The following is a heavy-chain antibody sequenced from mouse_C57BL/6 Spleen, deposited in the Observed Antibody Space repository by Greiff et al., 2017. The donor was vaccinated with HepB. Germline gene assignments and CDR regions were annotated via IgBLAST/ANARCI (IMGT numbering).Heavy chain of an antibody. D-gene: IGHD2-3*01. J-gene: IGHJ2*01. CDR1: GYTFTDYN. CDR3: AGGVYDGFDD. V-gene: IGHV1-22*01. CDR2: INPNNGGT. Sequence: EVQLQQSGPELVKPGASVKMSCKASGYTFTDYNMHWVKQSHGKSLEWIGYINPNNGGTSYNQKFKGKATLTVNKSSSTAYMELRSLTSEDSAVYYCAGGVYDGFDDWGHGTTLTVSS.